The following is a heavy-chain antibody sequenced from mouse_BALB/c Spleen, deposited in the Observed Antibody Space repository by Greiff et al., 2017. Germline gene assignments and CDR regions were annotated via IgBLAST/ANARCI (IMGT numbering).Heavy chain of an antibody. Sequence: EVQRVESGGGLVQPGGSRKLSCAASGFTFSSFGMHWVRQAPEKGLEWVAYISSGSSTIYYADTVKGRFTISRDNPKNTLFLQMTSLRSEDTAMYYCARSDGNYAGFAYWGQGTLVTVSA. J-gene: IGHJ3*01. V-gene: IGHV5-17*02. CDR3: ARSDGNYAGFAY. D-gene: IGHD2-1*01. CDR1: GFTFSSFG. CDR2: ISSGSSTI.